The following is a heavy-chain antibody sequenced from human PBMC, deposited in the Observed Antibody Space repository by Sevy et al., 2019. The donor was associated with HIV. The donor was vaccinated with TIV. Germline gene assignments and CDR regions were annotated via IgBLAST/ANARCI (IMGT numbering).Heavy chain of an antibody. CDR1: GGSISSSSYY. D-gene: IGHD5-12*01. CDR3: ARHRGGYSGYDTNWFDP. Sequence: SETLSLTCTVSGGSISSSSYYWGWIRQPPGKGLEWIGSIYYSGSTYYHPSLKSRVTISVDTSKNQFSLKLSSVTAADTAVYYCARHRGGYSGYDTNWFDPWGQGTLVTVSS. CDR2: IYYSGST. V-gene: IGHV4-39*01. J-gene: IGHJ5*02.